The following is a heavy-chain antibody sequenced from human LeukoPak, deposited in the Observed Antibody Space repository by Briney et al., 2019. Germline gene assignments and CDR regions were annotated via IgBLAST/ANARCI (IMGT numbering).Heavy chain of an antibody. J-gene: IGHJ4*02. CDR1: GFTFSSYS. Sequence: GGSLRLSCAASGFTFSSYSMNWVRQAPGKGLEWVSSISSRSTYIYHADSVKGRFTISRDNAKNSLFLQMNSLRAEDTAVYFCARRDNWIPIDYWGQGTLVTVSS. CDR3: ARRDNWIPIDY. CDR2: ISSRSTYI. V-gene: IGHV3-21*01. D-gene: IGHD1-1*01.